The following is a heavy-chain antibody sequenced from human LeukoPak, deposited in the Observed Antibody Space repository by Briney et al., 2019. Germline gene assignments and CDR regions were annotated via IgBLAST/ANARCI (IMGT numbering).Heavy chain of an antibody. D-gene: IGHD4-17*01. Sequence: GGSLGLSCAASGFTVSSNYMSWVRQAPGKGLEWVSVIYSGGSTYYADSVKGRFTISRDNSKNTLYLQMNSLRAEDTAVYYCARGPTTVTTPPFYWGQGTLVTVSS. CDR3: ARGPTTVTTPPFY. CDR1: GFTVSSNY. V-gene: IGHV3-66*01. CDR2: IYSGGST. J-gene: IGHJ4*02.